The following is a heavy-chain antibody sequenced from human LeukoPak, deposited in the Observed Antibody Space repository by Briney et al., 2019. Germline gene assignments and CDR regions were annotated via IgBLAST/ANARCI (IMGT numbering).Heavy chain of an antibody. CDR3: AKEYYGDYVGYFDY. V-gene: IGHV3-23*01. D-gene: IGHD4-17*01. Sequence: PGGSLRLSCAASGFTFNNYAMNWVRRAPGKGLEWVSAISGSGGSTYYADSVKGRFTISRDNSKNTLYLQMNSLRAEDTAVYYCAKEYYGDYVGYFDYWGQGTLVTVSS. CDR2: ISGSGGST. J-gene: IGHJ4*02. CDR1: GFTFNNYA.